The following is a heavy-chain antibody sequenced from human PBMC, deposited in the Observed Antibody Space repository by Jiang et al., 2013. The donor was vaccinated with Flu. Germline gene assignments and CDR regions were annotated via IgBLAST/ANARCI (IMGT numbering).Heavy chain of an antibody. V-gene: IGHV4-34*01. CDR2: INHSGST. D-gene: IGHD3-3*01. CDR1: GSFSGYY. Sequence: GSFSGYYWSWIRQPPGKGLEWIGEINHSGSTNYNPSLKSRVTISVDTSKNQFSLKLSSVTAADTAVYYCARELPGFLEWLARSAYNWFDPWGQGTLVTVSS. J-gene: IGHJ5*02. CDR3: ARELPGFLEWLARSAYNWFDP.